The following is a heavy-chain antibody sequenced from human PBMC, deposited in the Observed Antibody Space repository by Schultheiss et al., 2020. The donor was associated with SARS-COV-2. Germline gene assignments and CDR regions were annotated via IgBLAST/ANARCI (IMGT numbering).Heavy chain of an antibody. CDR1: GGSISSYY. CDR3: ASYSSSWYDY. D-gene: IGHD6-13*01. Sequence: SETLSLTCTVSGGSISSYYWSWIRQPPGKGLEWIGSIYHSGSTYYNPSLKSRVTISVDTSKNQFSLKLSSVTAADTAVYYCASYSSSWYDYWGQGTLVTVSS. CDR2: IYHSGST. J-gene: IGHJ4*02. V-gene: IGHV4-59*04.